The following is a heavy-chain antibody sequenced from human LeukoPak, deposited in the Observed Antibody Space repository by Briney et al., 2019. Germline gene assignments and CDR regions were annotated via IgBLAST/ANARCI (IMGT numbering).Heavy chain of an antibody. V-gene: IGHV1-18*01. Sequence: ASVKVSCKASGYTFISYEINWVRQAPGQRLEWMGGISTHKGKTNYAQKFQGRVTMTTATSTSTAYMEMRSLRSDDTAVYYCARVRSASAGTASAFDIWGQGTMVTVSS. CDR2: ISTHKGKT. D-gene: IGHD2-21*02. J-gene: IGHJ3*02. CDR3: ARVRSASAGTASAFDI. CDR1: GYTFISYE.